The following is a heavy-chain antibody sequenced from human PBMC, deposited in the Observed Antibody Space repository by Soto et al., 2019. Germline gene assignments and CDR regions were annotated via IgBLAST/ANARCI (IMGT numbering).Heavy chain of an antibody. V-gene: IGHV4-4*02. CDR3: AREIVTAGGNNYFDP. CDR1: GGTVASSHW. D-gene: IGHD2-21*02. J-gene: IGHJ5*02. Sequence: KTSETLSLTCGVSGGTVASSHWWSWVRQSPGGGLEWIGNVYHTGDTNLNPSLQSRVTISVDKSNNQFSLRLNSLTAADTAVYFCAREIVTAGGNNYFDPWGPGTLVTVS. CDR2: VYHTGDT.